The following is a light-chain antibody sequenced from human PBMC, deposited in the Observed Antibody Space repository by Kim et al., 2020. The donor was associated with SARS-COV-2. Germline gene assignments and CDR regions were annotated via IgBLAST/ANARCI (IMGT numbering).Light chain of an antibody. V-gene: IGKV3-15*01. CDR2: AAS. CDR1: QSVSSN. J-gene: IGKJ2*01. CDR3: QQYNNWPPEYT. Sequence: EIVMTQSPATLSVSPGERATLSCRASQSVSSNLAWYQQKPGQAPRLLIYAASTRATSIPARFSGSGSGTEFTLTISSLQSEDFAVYYCQQYNNWPPEYTFGQGIKLEI.